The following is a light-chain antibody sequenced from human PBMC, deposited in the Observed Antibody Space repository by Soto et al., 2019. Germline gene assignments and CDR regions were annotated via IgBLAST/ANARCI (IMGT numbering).Light chain of an antibody. CDR1: SSNIGNNY. Sequence: QAVVTQPPSVSAAPGQKVTISCSGSSSNIGNNYVFWYQQLPGTAPKLLIYDNDKRPSGIPDRFSGSKSGTSATLGITGLQTGDEADYHCATWDRSLSVGVFGGGTKVTVL. V-gene: IGLV1-51*01. CDR2: DND. J-gene: IGLJ2*01. CDR3: ATWDRSLSVGV.